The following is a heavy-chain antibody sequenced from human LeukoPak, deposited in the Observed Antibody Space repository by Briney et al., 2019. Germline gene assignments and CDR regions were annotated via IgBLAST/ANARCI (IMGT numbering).Heavy chain of an antibody. CDR2: IYTSGST. Sequence: PSETLSLTCTVSGGSISSYYWSWIRQPAGKGLEWIGRIYTSGSTNYNPSLKSRVTISVDTSKNQFSLKLSSVTAADTAVYYCARDPWYYDSSGYYLSYFDLWGRGTLVTVSS. V-gene: IGHV4-4*07. CDR1: GGSISSYY. D-gene: IGHD3-22*01. CDR3: ARDPWYYDSSGYYLSYFDL. J-gene: IGHJ2*01.